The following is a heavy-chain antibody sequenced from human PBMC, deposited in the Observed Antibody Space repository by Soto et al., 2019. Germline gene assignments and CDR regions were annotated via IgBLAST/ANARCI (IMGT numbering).Heavy chain of an antibody. J-gene: IGHJ6*02. D-gene: IGHD2-15*01. V-gene: IGHV5-10-1*01. Sequence: PGESLKISCKGSGYSFTKYWIIWVRQVPGKGLEWMGRIDTSYSYSHYSPSFQGHVTISVDKSISTGYLQWSSLKASDTAMYYCARYCGSSSCSQLYGMDVWGQGTTVTVSS. CDR3: ARYCGSSSCSQLYGMDV. CDR2: IDTSYSYS. CDR1: GYSFTKYW.